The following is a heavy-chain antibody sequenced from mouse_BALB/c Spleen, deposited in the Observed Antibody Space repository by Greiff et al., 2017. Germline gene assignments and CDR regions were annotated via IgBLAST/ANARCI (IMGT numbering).Heavy chain of an antibody. D-gene: IGHD1-1*01. CDR1: GFAFSSYD. CDR2: ISSGGGST. J-gene: IGHJ1*01. V-gene: IGHV5-12-1*01. Sequence: DVMLVESGGGLVKPGGSLKLSCAASGFAFSSYDMSWVRQTPEKRLEWVAYISSGGGSTYYPDTVKGRFTISRDNAKNTLYLQMSSLKSEDTAMYYCARHYYYGSSWYFDVWGAGTTVTVSS. CDR3: ARHYYYGSSWYFDV.